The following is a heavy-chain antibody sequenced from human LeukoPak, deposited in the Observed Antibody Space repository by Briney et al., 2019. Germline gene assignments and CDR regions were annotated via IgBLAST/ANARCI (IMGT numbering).Heavy chain of an antibody. CDR1: GFGVTSAF. Sequence: PGGSLRLSCAASGFGVTSAFMTWGRQAPGKGLEWLSIIFTGSLDGRTAHADSVKGRFTISRDNSANTLYLQMDSLRTEDTATYYCATRGAWGPGTLVTVSS. CDR3: ATRGA. J-gene: IGHJ5*02. CDR2: IFTGSLDGRT. V-gene: IGHV3-53*01.